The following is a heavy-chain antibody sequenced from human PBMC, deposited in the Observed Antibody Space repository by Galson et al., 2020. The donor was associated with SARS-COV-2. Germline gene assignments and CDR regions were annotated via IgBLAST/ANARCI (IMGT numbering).Heavy chain of an antibody. V-gene: IGHV3-30*04. CDR2: ISSDGSNS. J-gene: IGHJ4*02. CDR3: ARGGEWELPYYFDH. CDR1: GFTFSNYV. Sequence: GGSMRLSCAASGFTFSNYVMHWVRQAPGKGPEWVAVISSDGSNSFYADSLKGRFTISRDNSKSTLYLQMNSLRTADTAVYYCARGGEWELPYYFDHWGQGTLVTVSS. D-gene: IGHD1-26*01.